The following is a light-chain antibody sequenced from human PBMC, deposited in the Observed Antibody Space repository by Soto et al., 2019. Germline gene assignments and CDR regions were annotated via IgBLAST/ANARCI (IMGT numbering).Light chain of an antibody. CDR3: QQYNSYLRT. V-gene: IGKV3-15*01. J-gene: IGKJ1*01. CDR2: GAS. CDR1: QSVSIN. Sequence: EVVLTQSPATLSVSPGERATLSCRASQSVSINLAWYQQKPGQAPRLPIYGASTRATGIPARFSGSRSGTDFTLTISSLQPDDFATYYCQQYNSYLRTFGQGTKVDIK.